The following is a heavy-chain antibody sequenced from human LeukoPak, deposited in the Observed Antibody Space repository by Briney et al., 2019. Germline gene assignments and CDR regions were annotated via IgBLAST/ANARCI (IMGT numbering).Heavy chain of an antibody. CDR1: GFPFRSYA. Sequence: GGSLRLSCVASGFPFRSYAMTWVRETPGKGLESVSVITDDEDTYYADSVKGRFTISRDNSQNTVFLQMNSLRVEDTAVYYCAKVDYWSPENYFDSWGQGTLVTVSS. D-gene: IGHD1-1*01. CDR2: ITDDEDT. J-gene: IGHJ4*02. CDR3: AKVDYWSPENYFDS. V-gene: IGHV3-23*01.